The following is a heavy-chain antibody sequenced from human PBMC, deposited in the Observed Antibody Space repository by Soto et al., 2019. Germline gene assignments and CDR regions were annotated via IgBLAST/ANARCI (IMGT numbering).Heavy chain of an antibody. CDR3: ARDIVSAGPRANDAFDL. CDR1: GFTFSDTL. D-gene: IGHD1-26*01. CDR2: INPANGNT. V-gene: IGHV1-3*01. J-gene: IGHJ3*01. Sequence: QVQLVQSGAELKKPGASVNISCQASGFTFSDTLINWVRQGPGQRLEWMGWINPANGNTRYSESFQGRVTMSSLSSASTAHVALSDLTSEDTAVYYCARDIVSAGPRANDAFDLWGQGTMITVSS.